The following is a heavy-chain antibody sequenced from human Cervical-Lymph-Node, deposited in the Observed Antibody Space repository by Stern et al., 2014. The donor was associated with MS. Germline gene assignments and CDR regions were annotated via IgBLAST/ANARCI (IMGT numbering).Heavy chain of an antibody. CDR2: MNPNSGNT. J-gene: IGHJ5*02. V-gene: IGHV1-8*01. CDR3: ARGHIVVVPAAMPIWFDP. Sequence: QDQLVQSGDEVKKPGASVKVSCKASGYTFTSYDINWVRQATGQGLEWMGWMNPNSGNTGYEQKFQGRVTMTRNTSISTAYMELSSLRSEDTAVYYCARGHIVVVPAAMPIWFDPWGQGTLVTVSS. D-gene: IGHD2-2*01. CDR1: GYTFTSYD.